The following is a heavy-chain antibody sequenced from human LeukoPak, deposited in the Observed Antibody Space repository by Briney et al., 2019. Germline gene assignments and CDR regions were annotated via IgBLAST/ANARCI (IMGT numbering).Heavy chain of an antibody. CDR2: ILTQNAGEK. Sequence: PGGPLRLFCAASGFTYSDFYMSWVRQAPGKGMDRVANILTQNAGEKFYVGSVKGRFTISIDNDRNSLYLQMDNLRAEETAVYYCAVADTVSSCDRLRLHHWGQGTLVTGSS. D-gene: IGHD2-21*02. V-gene: IGHV3-7*01. J-gene: IGHJ5*02. CDR3: AVADTVSSCDRLRLHH. CDR1: GFTYSDFY.